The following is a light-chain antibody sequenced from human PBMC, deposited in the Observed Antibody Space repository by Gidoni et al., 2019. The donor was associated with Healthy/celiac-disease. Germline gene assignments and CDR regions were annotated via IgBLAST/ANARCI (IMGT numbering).Light chain of an antibody. V-gene: IGKV1-5*01. CDR2: DAA. CDR3: QQYNSYPLT. CDR1: QSISSW. Sequence: DIQMTQSPSTLSASVGDRVTITCRASQSISSWLAWYQQKPGKAPKLLIYDAASLESGVPSRFSGSGSGTEFTLTISSLQPDDFATYYCQQYNSYPLTFGQGTKVEIK. J-gene: IGKJ1*01.